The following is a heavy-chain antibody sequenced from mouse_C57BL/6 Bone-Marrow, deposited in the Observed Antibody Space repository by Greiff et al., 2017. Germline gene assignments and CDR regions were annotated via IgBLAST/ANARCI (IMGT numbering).Heavy chain of an antibody. Sequence: EVQGVESGGGLVQPGGSLKLSCAASGFTFSDYYMYWVRQTPEKRLEWVAYISNGGGSPYYPATVKGRFTISRDNAKNTLYLQMSRLKSEDTAMYYCARHFRAIYAMDYWGQGTSVTVAS. CDR2: ISNGGGSP. V-gene: IGHV5-12*01. J-gene: IGHJ4*01. CDR3: ARHFRAIYAMDY. D-gene: IGHD6-1*01. CDR1: GFTFSDYY.